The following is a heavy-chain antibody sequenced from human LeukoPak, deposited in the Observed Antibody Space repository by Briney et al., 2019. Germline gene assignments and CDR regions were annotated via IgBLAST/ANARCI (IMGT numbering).Heavy chain of an antibody. D-gene: IGHD3-9*01. V-gene: IGHV3-23*01. J-gene: IGHJ4*02. CDR1: GFTVSNYA. CDR3: AKEISVDARESFDY. CDR2: ISGSDGTT. Sequence: PGGSLRLSCAASGFTVSNYAMSWVRQAPGKGLEWVSAISGSDGTTYYADSAKGRFAISRDNSKNTLYLQMTSLTAEDTAVFYCAKEISVDARESFDYWGQGTLVTVSS.